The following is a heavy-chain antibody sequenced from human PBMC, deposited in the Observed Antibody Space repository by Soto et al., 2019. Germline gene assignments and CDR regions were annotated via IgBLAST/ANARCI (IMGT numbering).Heavy chain of an antibody. V-gene: IGHV3-30*09. CDR1: GFTFSSYA. D-gene: IGHD3-10*01. J-gene: IGHJ6*02. Sequence: PXVSLRLSCAASGFTFSSYAMHWVRQAPGKGLEWVAAISSDGSDKYYADSVKGRFAISRDNSKNTLYVQLNRMRAEDTALYYCARDRQYGAGFIDVWGQGTTVTVSS. CDR2: ISSDGSDK. CDR3: ARDRQYGAGFIDV.